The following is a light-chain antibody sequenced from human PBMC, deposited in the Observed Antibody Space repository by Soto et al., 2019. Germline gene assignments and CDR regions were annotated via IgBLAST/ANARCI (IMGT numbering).Light chain of an antibody. CDR1: SSNIGAGHD. Sequence: QSALTQPPSVSGAPGQRVTISCTGSSSNIGAGHDVHWYQQLPGTAPKLLIYGNGNRPSGVPDRFSGSKSGTSASLAITGLQAEDEADYYCQSYDSGLSGSEVFGTGTKGTVL. V-gene: IGLV1-40*01. J-gene: IGLJ1*01. CDR2: GNG. CDR3: QSYDSGLSGSEV.